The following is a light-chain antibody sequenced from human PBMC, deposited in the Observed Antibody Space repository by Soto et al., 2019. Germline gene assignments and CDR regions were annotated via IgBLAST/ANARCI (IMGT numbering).Light chain of an antibody. J-gene: IGKJ2*01. CDR1: QSVSSSY. Sequence: EIVLTQSPGTLSLSPGERATLSCRASQSVSSSYLAWYQQKPGQAPRLLIYGASSSATGIPDRFSGSGSGTDFTLTISRLETEDCAGYYCQQYGSSPYTFGQGTKLEMK. CDR3: QQYGSSPYT. CDR2: GAS. V-gene: IGKV3-20*01.